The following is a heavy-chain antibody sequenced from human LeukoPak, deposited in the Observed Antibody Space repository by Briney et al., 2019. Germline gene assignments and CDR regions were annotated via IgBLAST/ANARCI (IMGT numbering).Heavy chain of an antibody. CDR2: ISYSGST. V-gene: IGHV4-59*11. Sequence: PSETLSLTCTVYGGSISSPYWSWLRQPPGKGLEWIGYISYSGSTDYNPSLKSRVTISVDMSKTQFSLELRSVTAADTAVYYCRYSSGWYQVDYWGQGTLVTVSS. CDR1: GGSISSPY. J-gene: IGHJ4*02. D-gene: IGHD6-19*01. CDR3: RYSSGWYQVDY.